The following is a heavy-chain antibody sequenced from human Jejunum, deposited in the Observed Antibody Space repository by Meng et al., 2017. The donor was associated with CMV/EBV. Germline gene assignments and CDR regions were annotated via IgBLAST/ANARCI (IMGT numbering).Heavy chain of an antibody. Sequence: GFTFSSYALIWVRRAPGKGLEWVSTISSGGGATYYADSVKGRFTISRDNSRNTLYLHMNSLRAEDTAVFYCARPTYYSDGGDYYYWGQGTLVTVSS. CDR2: ISSGGGAT. J-gene: IGHJ4*02. CDR3: ARPTYYSDGGDYYY. D-gene: IGHD3-22*01. CDR1: GFTFSSYA. V-gene: IGHV3-23*01.